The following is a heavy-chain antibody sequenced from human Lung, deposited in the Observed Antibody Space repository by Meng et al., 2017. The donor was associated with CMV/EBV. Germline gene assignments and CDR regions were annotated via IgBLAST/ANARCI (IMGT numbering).Heavy chain of an antibody. Sequence: ESXKISXAASGFIFSNYGMSWVRQAPGKRPEWLSGISGSGGRTYYAEYIKGRFTISRDNSKNTIYLQMDNLRAEDTAVYYCAKDRGDYSNFRFDPWGQGXLVTVSS. CDR3: AKDRGDYSNFRFDP. V-gene: IGHV3-23*01. CDR2: ISGSGGRT. CDR1: GFIFSNYG. D-gene: IGHD4-11*01. J-gene: IGHJ5*02.